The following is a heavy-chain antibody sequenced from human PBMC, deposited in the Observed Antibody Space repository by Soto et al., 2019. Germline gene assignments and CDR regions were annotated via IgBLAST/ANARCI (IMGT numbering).Heavy chain of an antibody. CDR2: IYHRGNT. D-gene: IGHD3-22*01. J-gene: IGHJ3*02. CDR3: ARGLYSYDSDQDGFDI. V-gene: IGHV4-31*02. Sequence: QVQLQESGPGLVKPSRTLSLTCSVSGASINSGDYFWSWIRQHPGKGLEWLGYIYHRGNTYYNPSLKSRVNISVDTSKNQFSLKLGSVLAADTAVYYCARGLYSYDSDQDGFDIWGQGTMVTVSS. CDR1: GASINSGDYF.